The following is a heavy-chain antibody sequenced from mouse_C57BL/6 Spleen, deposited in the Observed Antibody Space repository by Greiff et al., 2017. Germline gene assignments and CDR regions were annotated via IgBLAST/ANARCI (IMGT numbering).Heavy chain of an antibody. V-gene: IGHV1-64*01. CDR1: GYTFTSYW. CDR3: APNLYYYGSSSLDY. J-gene: IGHJ2*01. Sequence: QVQLKQPGAELVKPGASVKLSCKASGYTFTSYWMHWVKQRPGQGLEWIGMIHPNSGSTNYNEKFKSKATLTVDKSSSTAYMQLSSLTSEDSAVYYCAPNLYYYGSSSLDYWGQGTTLTVSS. D-gene: IGHD1-1*01. CDR2: IHPNSGST.